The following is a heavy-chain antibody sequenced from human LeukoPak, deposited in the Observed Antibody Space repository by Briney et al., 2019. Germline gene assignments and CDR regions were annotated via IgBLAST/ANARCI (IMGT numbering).Heavy chain of an antibody. D-gene: IGHD3-9*01. V-gene: IGHV4-39*01. CDR3: ARVGANYDILTGYTSNWFDP. Sequence: SETLSLTCTVSGGSISSSSYYWGWIRQPPGKGLEWIGSIYYSGSTYYNPSLKSRVTISVDTSKNKFSLKLSSVTAADTAVYYCARVGANYDILTGYTSNWFDPWGQGTLVTVSS. J-gene: IGHJ5*02. CDR2: IYYSGST. CDR1: GGSISSSSYY.